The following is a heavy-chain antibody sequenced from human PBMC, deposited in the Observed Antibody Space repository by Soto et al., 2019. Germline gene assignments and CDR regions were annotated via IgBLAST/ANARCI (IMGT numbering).Heavy chain of an antibody. D-gene: IGHD5-12*01. Sequence: GGSLRLSCAASGFTFSSYAMHWVRQAPGKGLEWVAVISYDGSNKYYADSVKGRFTISRDNSKNTLYLQMNSLRAEDTAVYYCARELTSGYDTIDYWGQGTLVTVS. V-gene: IGHV3-30-3*01. CDR1: GFTFSSYA. CDR2: ISYDGSNK. J-gene: IGHJ4*02. CDR3: ARELTSGYDTIDY.